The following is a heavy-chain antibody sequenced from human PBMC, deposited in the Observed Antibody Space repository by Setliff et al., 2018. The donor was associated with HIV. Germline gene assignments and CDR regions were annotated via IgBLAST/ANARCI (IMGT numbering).Heavy chain of an antibody. CDR2: INLNSGDT. V-gene: IGHV1-2*02. CDR3: ARDPTGHYFDF. Sequence: GASVKVSCKASGYIFTGYYMHWVRQAPGQGLEWMGCINLNSGDTNYAQKFQGRVTMTRDTSISTAYMELSRLRSDDTAVYYCARDPTGHYFDFWGQGTLVTVSS. D-gene: IGHD1-1*01. J-gene: IGHJ4*02. CDR1: GYIFTGYY.